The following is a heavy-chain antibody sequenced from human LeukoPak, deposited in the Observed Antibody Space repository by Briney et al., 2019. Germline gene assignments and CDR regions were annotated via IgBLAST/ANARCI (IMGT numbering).Heavy chain of an antibody. CDR3: AKWEVLWFGESS. CDR2: ISGSGGST. CDR1: GFTFSSYA. J-gene: IGHJ5*02. Sequence: GSLRLSCAASGFTFSSYAMSWVRQAPGKGLEWVSAISGSGGSTYYADSVKGRFTISRDNSKNTLYLQMNSLRAEDTAVYYCAKWEVLWFGESSWGQGTLVTVSS. D-gene: IGHD3-10*01. V-gene: IGHV3-23*01.